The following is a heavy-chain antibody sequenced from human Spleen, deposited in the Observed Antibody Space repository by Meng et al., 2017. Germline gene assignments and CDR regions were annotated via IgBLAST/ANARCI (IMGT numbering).Heavy chain of an antibody. Sequence: SETLSLTCTVSGGSVSSDNYFWSWIRQPPGKGLEWIGYIYYSGSTNYNPSLKSRVTISVDTSKSQFSLKLSSVTAADTAVYYCAREIRGGIEIWGQGTMVTVSS. D-gene: IGHD3-10*01. J-gene: IGHJ3*02. CDR3: AREIRGGIEI. CDR2: IYYSGST. CDR1: GGSVSSDNYF. V-gene: IGHV4-61*01.